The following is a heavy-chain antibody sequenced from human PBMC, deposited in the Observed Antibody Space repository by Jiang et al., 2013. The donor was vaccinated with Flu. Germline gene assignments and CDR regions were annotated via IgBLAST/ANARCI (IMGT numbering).Heavy chain of an antibody. CDR2: IYYSGST. J-gene: IGHJ4*02. D-gene: IGHD3-3*01. CDR1: GGSISSYY. CDR3: ASGDFWSGYSYYFDY. Sequence: TPSLTCTVSGGSISSYYWSWIRQPPGKGLEWIGYIYYSGSTNYNPSLKSRVTISVDTSKNQFSLKLSSVTAADTAVYYCASGDFWSGYSYYFDYWGQGTLVTVSS. V-gene: IGHV4-59*01.